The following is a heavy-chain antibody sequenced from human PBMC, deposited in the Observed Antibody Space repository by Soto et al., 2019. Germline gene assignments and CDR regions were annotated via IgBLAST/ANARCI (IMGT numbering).Heavy chain of an antibody. CDR2: MNPDSGNT. CDR3: ARGVVYSNGWYGNWLDP. Sequence: QVQLVQSGAEVKKPGASVKVSCKASGYTFTSYDVNWVRQATGQGLEWMGWMNPDSGNTGYAQKFQGRVTMTRNTSISTAYMELSSLRSEDTAVYYCARGVVYSNGWYGNWLDPWGQGTLVTVSS. CDR1: GYTFTSYD. V-gene: IGHV1-8*01. J-gene: IGHJ5*02. D-gene: IGHD6-19*01.